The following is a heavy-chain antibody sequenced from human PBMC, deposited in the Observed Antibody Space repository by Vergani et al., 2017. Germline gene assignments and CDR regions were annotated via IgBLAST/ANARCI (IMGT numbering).Heavy chain of an antibody. Sequence: QVQLVQSGAEVKKPGSSVKVSCKASGGTFSSYAISWVRQAPGQGLEWMGGIIPIFGTANYAQKFQGRVTITADESTSPAYMELSSLRSEDTAVYYCPRRIVVPAANYYYYYYMDVWGKGP. J-gene: IGHJ6*03. CDR2: IIPIFGTA. V-gene: IGHV1-69*01. CDR3: PRRIVVPAANYYYYYYMDV. D-gene: IGHD2-2*01. CDR1: GGTFSSYA.